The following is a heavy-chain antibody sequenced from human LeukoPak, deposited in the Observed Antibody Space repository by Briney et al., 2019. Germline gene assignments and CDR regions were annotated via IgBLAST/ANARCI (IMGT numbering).Heavy chain of an antibody. D-gene: IGHD3-10*01. J-gene: IGHJ4*02. CDR2: ITGSGPYM. CDR1: GFTFSSYD. CDR3: VRDVGAVRGEVYFDY. V-gene: IGHV3-21*06. Sequence: PGGSLRLSCAASGFTFSSYDMHWVRLSPGKGLEWVSSITGSGPYMLYADSVKHRFTISRDNTKNLLYLEMNSLRAEDTAMYFCVRDVGAVRGEVYFDYWGQGTLVTVSS.